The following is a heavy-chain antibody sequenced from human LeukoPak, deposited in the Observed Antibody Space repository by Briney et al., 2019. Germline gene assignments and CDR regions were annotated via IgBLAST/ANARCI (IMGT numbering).Heavy chain of an antibody. J-gene: IGHJ4*02. D-gene: IGHD1-1*01. CDR2: IGASVSNT. CDR1: GFSFSNYA. Sequence: GGSLRLSCAASGFSFSNYAMDWVRQAPGKGLEWVSTIGASVSNTNYADSVKGRFTISRDNSKNTLSLQMSSLKVEDTAVYYCARRSGGTCDYWGQGTLVTVYS. CDR3: ARRSGGTCDY. V-gene: IGHV3-23*01.